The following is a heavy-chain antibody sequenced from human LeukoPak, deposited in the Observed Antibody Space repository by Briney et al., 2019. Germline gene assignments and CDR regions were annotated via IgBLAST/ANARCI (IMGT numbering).Heavy chain of an antibody. CDR3: AKANRFPSGTQGEYYYYFGMDV. Sequence: PGGSLRLSCAASGFTLSSYAMNWVREAPGKGLEWLSVFSGSGGYTYYADSVKGRFTISRDNSKNTMFLQMHSLRAEDPAVYYCAKANRFPSGTQGEYYYYFGMDVWGQGTTVTVSS. J-gene: IGHJ6*02. CDR1: GFTLSSYA. V-gene: IGHV3-23*01. CDR2: FSGSGGYT. D-gene: IGHD3-10*01.